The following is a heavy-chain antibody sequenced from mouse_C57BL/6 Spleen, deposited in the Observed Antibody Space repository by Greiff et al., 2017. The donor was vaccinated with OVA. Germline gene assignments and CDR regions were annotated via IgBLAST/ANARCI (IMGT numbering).Heavy chain of an antibody. D-gene: IGHD1-1*01. J-gene: IGHJ1*03. Sequence: EVHLVESGPELVKPGASVKIPCKASGYTFTDYNMDWVKQSHGKSLEWIGDINPNNGGTIYNQKFKGKATLTVDKSSSTAYMELRSLTSEDTAVYYCARNYYGSSHLWYFDVWGTGTTVTVSS. CDR3: ARNYYGSSHLWYFDV. V-gene: IGHV1-18*01. CDR2: INPNNGGT. CDR1: GYTFTDYN.